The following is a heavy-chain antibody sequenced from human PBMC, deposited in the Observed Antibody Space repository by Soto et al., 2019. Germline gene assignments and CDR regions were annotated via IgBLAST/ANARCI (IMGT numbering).Heavy chain of an antibody. CDR3: ARERPDGARLDP. V-gene: IGHV4-30-4*01. D-gene: IGHD6-6*01. CDR2: IYYSGST. Sequence: NPSETLSLTCTVSGGSISSGGYYWSWIRQPPGKGLEWIGYIYYSGSTYYSPSLKSRVTISVDTSKNQFSLKLSSVTAADTAVYYCARERPDGARLDPWGQGTLVTVSS. J-gene: IGHJ5*02. CDR1: GGSISSGGYY.